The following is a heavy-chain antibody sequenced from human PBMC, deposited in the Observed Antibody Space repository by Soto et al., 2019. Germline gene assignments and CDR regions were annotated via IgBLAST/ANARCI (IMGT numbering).Heavy chain of an antibody. CDR1: GFTFSSYS. V-gene: IGHV3-48*01. J-gene: IGHJ6*02. CDR2: ISSSSSTI. CDR3: AREYILTNYYYYGMDV. Sequence: GGSLRLSCAASGFTFSSYSMNWVRQAPGKGLEWVSYISSSSSTIYYADSVKGRFTISRDNSKNTLFLQMNSLRAEDTAVYYCAREYILTNYYYYGMDVWGQGTTVTVSS. D-gene: IGHD4-4*01.